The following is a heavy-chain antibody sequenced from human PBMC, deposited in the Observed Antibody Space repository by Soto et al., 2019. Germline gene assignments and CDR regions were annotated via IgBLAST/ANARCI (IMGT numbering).Heavy chain of an antibody. V-gene: IGHV3-30*18. CDR2: ISYDGSNK. CDR1: GFTFSSYG. J-gene: IGHJ4*02. Sequence: QVQLVESGGGVVQPGRSLRLSCAASGFTFSSYGMHWVRQAPGKGLEWVAVISYDGSNKYYADSVKGRFTISRDNSKNTLYLQMNSLRAEDTAVYYCAKDPIDSYYYFDYWGQGTLVTVSS. D-gene: IGHD1-26*01. CDR3: AKDPIDSYYYFDY.